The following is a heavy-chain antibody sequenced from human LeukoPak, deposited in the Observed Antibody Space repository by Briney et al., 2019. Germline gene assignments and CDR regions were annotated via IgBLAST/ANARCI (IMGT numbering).Heavy chain of an antibody. D-gene: IGHD2-8*01. CDR1: GYTLTELS. CDR2: FDPEDGET. J-gene: IGHJ4*02. Sequence: ASVKVSCKLSGYTLTELSMHWVRQAPGKGLEWMGGFDPEDGETIYAQKFQGRVTMTEDTSTDSAYMELSSLRSEDTAVYYCATASLGWDIVQLPPYWGQGTLVTVSS. V-gene: IGHV1-24*01. CDR3: ATASLGWDIVQLPPY.